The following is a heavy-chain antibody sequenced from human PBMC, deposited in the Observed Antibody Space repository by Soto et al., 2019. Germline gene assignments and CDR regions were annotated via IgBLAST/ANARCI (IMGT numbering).Heavy chain of an antibody. CDR1: GGSISSGGYY. CDR2: IHYSGTT. J-gene: IGHJ6*02. CDR3: AKIRVGEHYYYTLDV. V-gene: IGHV4-61*08. Sequence: SETLSLTCTVSGGSISSGGYYWSWIRPPPGKGLEWIGSIHYSGTTSYNPSLKSRVTISVDTSKNQFSLKLTLVTAADTAVYFCAKIRVGEHYYYTLDVWGQGTAVTVSS. D-gene: IGHD3-10*01.